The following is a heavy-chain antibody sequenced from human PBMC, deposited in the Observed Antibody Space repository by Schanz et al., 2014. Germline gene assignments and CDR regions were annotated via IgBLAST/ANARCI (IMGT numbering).Heavy chain of an antibody. CDR2: ISPYNGNT. V-gene: IGHV1-18*01. D-gene: IGHD2-2*01. J-gene: IGHJ5*02. Sequence: QVQLVQSGAEVKKPGASVKVSCKASGYTFTSHGISWVRQAPGQGLEWMGWISPYNGNTNYAQKLQGRVSMTADTSTSTAYMDLRSLRSDDTAVYYCARDRRRYCSTASCLHDNWFDPWGQGTLVIVSS. CDR1: GYTFTSHG. CDR3: ARDRRRYCSTASCLHDNWFDP.